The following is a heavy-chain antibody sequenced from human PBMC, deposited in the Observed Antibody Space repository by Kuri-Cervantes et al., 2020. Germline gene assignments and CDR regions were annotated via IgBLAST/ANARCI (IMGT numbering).Heavy chain of an antibody. D-gene: IGHD6-19*01. CDR1: GYRFTSHA. V-gene: IGHV1-69*06. Sequence: SVKVSCKTSGYRFTSHAISWVRQAPGQGLEWMGGIIPFFGSSKYAQKFQGRVTITADNPTSTAYMELSSLIFTDTAVYYCARDRESSGWYGMDVWGKGTTVTVSS. J-gene: IGHJ6*04. CDR2: IIPFFGSS. CDR3: ARDRESSGWYGMDV.